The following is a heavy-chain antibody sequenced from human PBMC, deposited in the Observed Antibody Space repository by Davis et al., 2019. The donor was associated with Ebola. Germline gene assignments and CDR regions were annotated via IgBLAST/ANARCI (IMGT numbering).Heavy chain of an antibody. CDR3: VRGGSRGGDY. CDR1: GFTFNKYW. Sequence: GESLKISCAASGFTFNKYWMHWVRQAPGKALVYASRIISDGGITSYADSVKGRFTISRDNAKSTLYLQMNSLRVDDTAVYYCVRGGSRGGDYWGQGTLATVSS. V-gene: IGHV3-74*01. CDR2: IISDGGIT. J-gene: IGHJ4*02. D-gene: IGHD3-16*01.